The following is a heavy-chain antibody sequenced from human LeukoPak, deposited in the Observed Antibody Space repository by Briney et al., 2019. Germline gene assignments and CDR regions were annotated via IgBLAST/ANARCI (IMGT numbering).Heavy chain of an antibody. CDR3: ARGRYYGMDV. CDR1: GFTFSTFW. V-gene: IGHV3-74*03. Sequence: GGSLRLSCAAFGFTFSTFWMYWVRQAPGKGLVWVSGINSDGSSTTYADSVKGRFTISRDNAKNTLYLQMNNLRAEDTAVYYCARGRYYGMDVWGQGTTVTVSS. J-gene: IGHJ6*02. CDR2: INSDGSST.